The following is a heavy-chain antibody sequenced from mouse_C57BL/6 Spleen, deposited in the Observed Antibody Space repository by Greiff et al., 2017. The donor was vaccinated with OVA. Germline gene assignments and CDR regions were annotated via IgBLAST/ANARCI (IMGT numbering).Heavy chain of an antibody. CDR1: GYSITSGYD. D-gene: IGHD2-4*01. Sequence: EVQVVESGPGMVKPSQSLSLTCTVTGYSITSGYDWHWIRHFPGNKLEWMGYISYSGSTNYNPSLKSRISITHDTSKNHFFLKLNSLTTEDTATYYFARGGTYDYDWFAYWGQGTLVTVSA. CDR3: ARGGTYDYDWFAY. CDR2: ISYSGST. V-gene: IGHV3-1*01. J-gene: IGHJ3*01.